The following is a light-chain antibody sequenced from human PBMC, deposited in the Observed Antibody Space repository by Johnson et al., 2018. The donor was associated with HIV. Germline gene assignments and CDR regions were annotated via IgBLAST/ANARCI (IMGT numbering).Light chain of an antibody. CDR1: SSNIGINY. J-gene: IGLJ1*01. CDR3: ETWDSRLSGYYV. V-gene: IGLV1-51*01. Sequence: QSVLTQPPSVSAAPGQKVTISCSGSSSNIGINYVSWFQQLPGTAPKLLIYDNDKRPSGIPDRFSGSKSGTSATLGITGLQTGDEADYYCETWDSRLSGYYVFGSGTRLPVL. CDR2: DND.